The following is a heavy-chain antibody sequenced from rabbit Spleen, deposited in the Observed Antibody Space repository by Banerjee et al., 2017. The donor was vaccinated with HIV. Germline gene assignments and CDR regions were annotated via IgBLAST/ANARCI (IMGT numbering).Heavy chain of an antibody. Sequence: QSLEESGGGLVQPGASLTLTCTASGIDFSNYYYMCWVRQAPGKGLELIAWIYTRDGSTWYATWVNGRFTISSHNAQNTLYLQLNSLTVADTATYFCARGVDSSYWGSHLWGQGTLVTVS. V-gene: IGHV1S43*01. CDR3: ARGVDSSYWGSHL. D-gene: IGHD8-1*01. J-gene: IGHJ4*01. CDR2: IYTRDGST. CDR1: GIDFSNYYY.